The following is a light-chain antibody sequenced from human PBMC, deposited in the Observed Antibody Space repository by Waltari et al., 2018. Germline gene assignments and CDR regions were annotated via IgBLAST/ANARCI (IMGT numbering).Light chain of an antibody. V-gene: IGKV1-5*03. CDR3: QQYNTFPWT. J-gene: IGKJ1*01. CDR2: KAS. Sequence: DIQMTQSPSTLSASVGDRVTITCRASQSIGTWLAWYQQKPGKAPNLLIYKASALESGVPSRFSGSGSATDFTLTISGLQPDDFATYFCQQYNTFPWTFGQGTKVEIK. CDR1: QSIGTW.